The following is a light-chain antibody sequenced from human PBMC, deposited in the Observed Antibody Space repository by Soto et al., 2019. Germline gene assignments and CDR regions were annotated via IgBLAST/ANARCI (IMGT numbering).Light chain of an antibody. CDR2: EVN. V-gene: IGLV2-14*01. J-gene: IGLJ1*01. Sequence: QSALTQPASLSGSPGQSITISCTGTSSDIGAYDYVSWFQQHPGKAPKLMISEVNNRPSGVSNRFSGSKSGNTASLTISGLQAEDEADYYCCSYTRTSNHYFFGSGTKVTVL. CDR1: SSDIGAYDY. CDR3: CSYTRTSNHYF.